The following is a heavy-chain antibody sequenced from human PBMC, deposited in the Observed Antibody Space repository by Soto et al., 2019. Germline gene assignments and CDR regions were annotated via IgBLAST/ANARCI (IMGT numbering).Heavy chain of an antibody. D-gene: IGHD1-26*01. J-gene: IGHJ3*02. CDR1: GGSISSSSYY. Sequence: SETLSLTCTVSGGSISSSSYYWGWIRQPPGKGLEWIGSIYYSGSTYYNPSLKSRVTISVDTSKNQFSLKLSSVTAADTAVYYCASGSRGDKKWELLAFDIWGQGTMVTVSS. V-gene: IGHV4-39*01. CDR3: ASGSRGDKKWELLAFDI. CDR2: IYYSGST.